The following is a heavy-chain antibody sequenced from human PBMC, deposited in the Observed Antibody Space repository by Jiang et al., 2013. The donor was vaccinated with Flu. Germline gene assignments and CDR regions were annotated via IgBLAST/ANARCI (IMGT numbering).Heavy chain of an antibody. V-gene: IGHV4-39*01. Sequence: LEWIGSIFYSGTTYYNPSLRSRVTISRDTSKNQFSLKVGSVTAADTSVYYCVRHSDRDCTTTTCGMDVWGQGTTVTVSS. J-gene: IGHJ6*02. CDR3: VRHSDRDCTTTTCGMDV. CDR2: IFYSGTT. D-gene: IGHD2-8*01.